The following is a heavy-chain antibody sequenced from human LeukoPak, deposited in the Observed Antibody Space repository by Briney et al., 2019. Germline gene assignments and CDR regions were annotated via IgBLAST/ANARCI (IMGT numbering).Heavy chain of an antibody. CDR3: MGSAEAGRGY. CDR2: IYYSGSI. J-gene: IGHJ4*02. CDR1: GGSISSYY. V-gene: IGHV4-59*01. Sequence: PSETLSLTCTVSGGSISSYYWSWIRQPPGKGLEWIGYIYYSGSINYNPSLKSRVTISVDTSKNQFSLKLSSVTAADTAVYYGMGSAEAGRGYWGQGTLVTVSS. D-gene: IGHD6-19*01.